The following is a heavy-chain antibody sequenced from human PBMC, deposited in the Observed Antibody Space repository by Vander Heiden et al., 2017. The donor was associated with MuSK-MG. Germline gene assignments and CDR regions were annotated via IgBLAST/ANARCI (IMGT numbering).Heavy chain of an antibody. J-gene: IGHJ3*02. CDR1: GDDINGEY. CDR3: ARELNDLAGTDEAFDM. CDR2: ISPYNGAT. Sequence: QAPLVQSGEEVKKPGAAARVSCRGSGDDINGEYIHWVRQAPGQGLEWMGWISPYNGATKYSERFQGRVTMTTDTFISTTYMELSMLISDDTALYYCARELNDLAGTDEAFDMWGQGTAVTVSS. D-gene: IGHD3-16*01. V-gene: IGHV1-2*02.